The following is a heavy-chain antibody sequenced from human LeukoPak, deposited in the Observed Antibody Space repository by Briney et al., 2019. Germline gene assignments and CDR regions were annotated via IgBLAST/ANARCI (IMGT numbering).Heavy chain of an antibody. D-gene: IGHD2-21*02. V-gene: IGHV4-34*01. CDR1: GGSFSGYY. Sequence: SETLSLTCAVYGGSFSGYYWSWIRQPPGKGLEWIGEINHSGSTNYNPSLKSRVTISVDTSKNQFPLKLSSVTAADTAVYYCARASLENCGGDCYPLDYWGQGTLVTVSS. CDR3: ARASLENCGGDCYPLDY. J-gene: IGHJ4*02. CDR2: INHSGST.